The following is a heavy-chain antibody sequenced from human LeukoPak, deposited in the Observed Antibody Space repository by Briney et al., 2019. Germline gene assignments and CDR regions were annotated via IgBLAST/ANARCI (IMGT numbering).Heavy chain of an antibody. Sequence: GGSLRLSCAPSGFTFSSYSMHWVRQAPGKGLVWVSRINGDGSSTSYADSVKGRFTISRDNAKNTLYPQMNSLRAEDTAVYYCGRGGLGDYYYYGMDVWGQGTTVTVSS. V-gene: IGHV3-74*01. J-gene: IGHJ6*02. CDR1: GFTFSSYS. CDR2: INGDGSST. D-gene: IGHD3/OR15-3a*01. CDR3: GRGGLGDYYYYGMDV.